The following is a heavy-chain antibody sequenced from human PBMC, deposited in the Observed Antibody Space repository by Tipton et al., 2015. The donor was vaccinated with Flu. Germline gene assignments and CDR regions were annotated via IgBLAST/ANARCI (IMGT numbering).Heavy chain of an antibody. CDR2: IYYSGSA. Sequence: TLSLTCTVSGGSISSYYWTWIRQPPGKGLEWIGHIYYSGSANYNPSLKGRVTISVDSSKSQFSLKLRSVTAADTAVYYCARLSYYDVDLRNFYFDYWGLGALVTVSS. J-gene: IGHJ4*02. D-gene: IGHD3-10*02. V-gene: IGHV4-59*08. CDR1: GGSISSYY. CDR3: ARLSYYDVDLRNFYFDY.